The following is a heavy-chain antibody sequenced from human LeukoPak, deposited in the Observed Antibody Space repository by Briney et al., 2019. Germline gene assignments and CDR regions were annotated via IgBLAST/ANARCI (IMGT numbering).Heavy chain of an antibody. V-gene: IGHV3-23*01. J-gene: IGHJ1*01. CDR2: IRGNGGST. D-gene: IGHD2-15*01. CDR3: ASLTDIVMVVAATPYF. CDR1: GFTFSSYA. Sequence: GGSLRLSCSASGFTFSSYAMSWVRQAPGKGLEWDSAIRGNGGSTYYAASVKGRFNIPRDNAQSPLYLQMHSLRAEDTAVYYCASLTDIVMVVAATPYFWGQGTLVTVSS.